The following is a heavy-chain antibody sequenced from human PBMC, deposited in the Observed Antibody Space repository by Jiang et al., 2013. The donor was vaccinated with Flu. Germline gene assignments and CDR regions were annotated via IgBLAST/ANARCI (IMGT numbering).Heavy chain of an antibody. J-gene: IGHJ6*02. D-gene: IGHD2-8*01. V-gene: IGHV3-30*01. Sequence: AVISYDGSNKYYADSVKGRFTISRDNSKNTLYLQMNSLRAEDTAVYYCARDRPRSPTSDIVLMVYAIHYYYYYGMDVWGQGTTVTVSS. CDR3: ARDRPRSPTSDIVLMVYAIHYYYYYGMDV. CDR2: ISYDGSNK.